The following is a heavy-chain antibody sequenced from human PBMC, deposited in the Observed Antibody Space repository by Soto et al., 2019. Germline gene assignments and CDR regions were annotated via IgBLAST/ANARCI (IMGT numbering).Heavy chain of an antibody. CDR3: AGAAPPYYDYYGMDV. CDR2: IYHSGST. V-gene: IGHV4-4*02. D-gene: IGHD6-25*01. Sequence: QVQLQESGPGLFRPSGTLALTCAVYGGSFSSNHWWYWDRQSPGMGLEWIGQIYHSGSTNYNPSLMSRVFTSVEESKNQLSLKLKSVTDAGTAVYYCAGAAPPYYDYYGMDVRGQGTTVTVSS. CDR1: GGSFSSNHW. J-gene: IGHJ6*02.